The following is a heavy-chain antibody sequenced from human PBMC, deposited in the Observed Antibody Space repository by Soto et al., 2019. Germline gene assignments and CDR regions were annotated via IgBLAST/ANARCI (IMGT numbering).Heavy chain of an antibody. CDR3: AREYCSGTGCYGPDY. V-gene: IGHV1-18*01. Sequence: ASVKVSCQASGGTFSSYAISWVRQAPGEGLEWMGWITAYNGETKYAQKLQGRVTMTTDTSTSTAYMELRSLTSDDTAVYYCAREYCSGTGCYGPDYWGQGTLVTVSS. J-gene: IGHJ4*02. D-gene: IGHD2-2*01. CDR1: GGTFSSYA. CDR2: ITAYNGET.